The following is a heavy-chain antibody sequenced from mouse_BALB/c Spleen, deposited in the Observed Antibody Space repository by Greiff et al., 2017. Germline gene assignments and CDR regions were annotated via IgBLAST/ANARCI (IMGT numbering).Heavy chain of an antibody. V-gene: IGHV3-2*02. CDR3: ARGGWPYFDY. CDR1: GYSITSDYA. J-gene: IGHJ2*01. CDR2: ISYSGST. D-gene: IGHD2-3*01. Sequence: EVQLQQSGPGLVKPSQSLSLTCTVTGYSITSDYAWNWIRQFPGNKLEWMGYISYSGSTSYNPSLKSRISITRDTSKNQFFLQLNSVTTEDTATYYCARGGWPYFDYWGQGTTLTVSS.